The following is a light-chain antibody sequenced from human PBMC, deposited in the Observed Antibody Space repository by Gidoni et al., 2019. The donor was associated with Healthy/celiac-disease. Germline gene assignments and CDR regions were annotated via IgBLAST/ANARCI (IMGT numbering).Light chain of an antibody. CDR1: KLGDKY. Sequence: YELKQPPTVSASPGQTASITCSGDKLGDKYACWYQQKPGQSPVLVIYQDSKRPSGVPERFSGSNSANTATLTVSGTQAMAESDYYCQAWDSSTVVFGGGTKLTVL. CDR2: QDS. V-gene: IGLV3-1*01. J-gene: IGLJ2*01. CDR3: QAWDSSTVV.